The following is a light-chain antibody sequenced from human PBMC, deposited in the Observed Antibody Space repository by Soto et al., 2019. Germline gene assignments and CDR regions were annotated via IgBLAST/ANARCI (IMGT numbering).Light chain of an antibody. J-gene: IGLJ2*01. CDR2: NVR. CDR3: SSYTSSSTVV. V-gene: IGLV2-14*01. CDR1: SSDGGGYDY. Sequence: QSALTQPASVSGSPGQSITISCTGTSSDGGGYDYVSWYQQHPGKAPKLMIYNVRNRPSGVSNRFSGSKAGNTASLTISGLQAEDEAAYYCSSYTSSSTVVFGGGTKLTVL.